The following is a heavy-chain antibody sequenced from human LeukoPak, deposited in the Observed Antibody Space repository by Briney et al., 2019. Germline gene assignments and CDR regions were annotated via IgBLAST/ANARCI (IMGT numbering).Heavy chain of an antibody. D-gene: IGHD1-7*01. J-gene: IGHJ5*02. CDR3: ATLREGKGTDWFDP. Sequence: SETLSLTCAVYGGSFSGYYWSWIRQPPGKGLEWIGEINHSGSTNYNPSLKSRVTISVDTSKNQFSLKLSSVTAADTAVYYCATLREGKGTDWFDPWGQGTLVTVSS. CDR2: INHSGST. V-gene: IGHV4-34*01. CDR1: GGSFSGYY.